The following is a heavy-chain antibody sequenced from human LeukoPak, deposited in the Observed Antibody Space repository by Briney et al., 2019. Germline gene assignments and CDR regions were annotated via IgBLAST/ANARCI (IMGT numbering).Heavy chain of an antibody. Sequence: ASVKVSCKASGYTFTSYGISWVRQAPGQGLEWMGWISAYNGNTNYAQKLQGRVTMTTDTSTSTAYMELRSLRSDDTAVYYCAKLVDTYYYDSSPDAFDIWGQGTMVTVSS. CDR3: AKLVDTYYYDSSPDAFDI. J-gene: IGHJ3*02. CDR1: GYTFTSYG. D-gene: IGHD3-22*01. CDR2: ISAYNGNT. V-gene: IGHV1-18*01.